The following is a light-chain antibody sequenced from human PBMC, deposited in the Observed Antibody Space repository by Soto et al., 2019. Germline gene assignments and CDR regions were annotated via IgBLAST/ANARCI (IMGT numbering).Light chain of an antibody. J-gene: IGLJ1*01. CDR3: SSYTSSSTPYV. CDR2: DVS. V-gene: IGLV2-14*01. CDR1: ISDVGSYSY. Sequence: QSVLTQPASVSGSPGQSITISCTGTISDVGSYSYVSWYQQHPDKAPKLMIYDVSNRPSGVSNRFSGSKSGNTASLTISGLQAEDEGDYYCSSYTSSSTPYVFGTGTKLTVL.